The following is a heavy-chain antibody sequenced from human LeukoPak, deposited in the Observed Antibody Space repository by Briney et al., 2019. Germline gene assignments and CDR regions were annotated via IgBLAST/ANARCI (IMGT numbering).Heavy chain of an antibody. CDR3: ARATGIAAAYEFDY. J-gene: IGHJ4*02. D-gene: IGHD6-13*01. CDR2: IYYSGST. V-gene: IGHV4-59*01. Sequence: SETLSLTCTVSGGSISSYYWSWIRQPPGEGLEWIGYIYYSGSTNYNPSLKSRVTISVDTSTNQFSLKLSSVTAADTAVYYCARATGIAAAYEFDYWGQGTLVTVSS. CDR1: GGSISSYY.